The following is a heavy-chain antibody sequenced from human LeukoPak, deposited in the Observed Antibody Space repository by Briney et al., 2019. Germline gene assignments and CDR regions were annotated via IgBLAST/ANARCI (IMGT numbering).Heavy chain of an antibody. Sequence: SETLSLTCTVSGGSISSSSYYWGWIRQPPGKGLEWIGSIYYSGSTYYNPSLKSRVTISVDTSKNQFSLKLSSVTAADTAVYYCARSPVSEFAVVTAINDYWGQGTLVTVSS. CDR2: IYYSGST. V-gene: IGHV4-39*01. J-gene: IGHJ4*02. D-gene: IGHD2-21*02. CDR3: ARSPVSEFAVVTAINDY. CDR1: GGSISSSSYY.